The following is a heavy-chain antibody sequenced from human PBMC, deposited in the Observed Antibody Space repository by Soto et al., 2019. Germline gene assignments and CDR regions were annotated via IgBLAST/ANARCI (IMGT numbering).Heavy chain of an antibody. CDR3: NTMYNGGPDY. J-gene: IGHJ4*02. CDR1: GLTFSGSA. V-gene: IGHV3-73*01. Sequence: GGSLRLSCAASGLTFSGSAIHWVRQASGKGLEWVGRVRSKTNNYATAYAASVKGRFTISRDDSKNTAFLQMNSLKTDDTAVYYCNTMYNGGPDYWCQGTLVTVSS. CDR2: VRSKTNNYAT. D-gene: IGHD1-26*01.